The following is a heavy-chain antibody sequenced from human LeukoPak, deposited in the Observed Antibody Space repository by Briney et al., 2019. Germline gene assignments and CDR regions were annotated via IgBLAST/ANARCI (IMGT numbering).Heavy chain of an antibody. V-gene: IGHV4-4*08. D-gene: IGHD3-22*01. CDR1: GGSIFSYY. J-gene: IGHJ2*01. CDR3: ARRAYYDTSGYSPASGYFDL. CDR2: IYSNGST. Sequence: SETLSLTCTVSGGSIFSYYFNWIRQPPGKGLEWIGYIYSNGSTNYNPSLRSRGTISIATSKNQFSLRLRFVTAADTAIYYCARRAYYDTSGYSPASGYFDLWGRGTLVTVSS.